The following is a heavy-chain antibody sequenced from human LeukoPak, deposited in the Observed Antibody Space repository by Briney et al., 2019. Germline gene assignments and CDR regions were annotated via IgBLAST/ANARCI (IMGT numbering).Heavy chain of an antibody. CDR2: ISGGGGST. CDR3: AKDQRGLGAFDI. Sequence: GSLRLSCAASGFIISSYAMSWVRQARGKVLEWVTAISGGGGSTYYEESVKGRFTITRDNSRTALNVQMNSLRAEEAAVYYCAKDQRGLGAFDIWGQGTMVTVSS. D-gene: IGHD3-10*01. V-gene: IGHV3-23*01. CDR1: GFIISSYA. J-gene: IGHJ3*02.